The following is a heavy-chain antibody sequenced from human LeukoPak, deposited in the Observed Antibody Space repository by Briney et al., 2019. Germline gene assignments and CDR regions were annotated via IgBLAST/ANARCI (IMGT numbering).Heavy chain of an antibody. CDR2: IYYSGST. D-gene: IGHD4-11*01. Sequence: SETLSLTCTVSGGSISSHYWDWIRQPPGKGLEWIGYIYYSGSTNYNPSLKSRVTISVDTSKNQFSLKLSSVTAADTAVYYCARSWGNYGYYYYYMDVWGKGTTVTVSS. V-gene: IGHV4-59*11. CDR3: ARSWGNYGYYYYYMDV. J-gene: IGHJ6*03. CDR1: GGSISSHY.